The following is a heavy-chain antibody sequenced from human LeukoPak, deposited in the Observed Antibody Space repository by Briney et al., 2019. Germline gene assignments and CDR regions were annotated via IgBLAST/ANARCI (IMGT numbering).Heavy chain of an antibody. CDR2: INPSTGGT. CDR1: GYIFTNNY. Sequence: ASMKVSCKASGYIFTNNYIHWVRQAPGRGLEWLGWINPSTGGTKYAQQFQGWVTLTRDTSTSTAYLDLSRLKSNDTAVYYCARGYSSMFIDNWGQGTLVSVSS. V-gene: IGHV1-2*04. D-gene: IGHD2-2*01. CDR3: ARGYSSMFIDN. J-gene: IGHJ4*02.